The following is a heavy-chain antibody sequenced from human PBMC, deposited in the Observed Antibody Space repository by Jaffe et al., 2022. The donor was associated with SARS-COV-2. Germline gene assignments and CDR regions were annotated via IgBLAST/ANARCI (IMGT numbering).Heavy chain of an antibody. J-gene: IGHJ3*02. D-gene: IGHD6-6*01. V-gene: IGHV3-9*01. Sequence: EVQLVESGGGLVQPGRSLRLSCAASGFTFDDYAMHWVRQAPGKGLEWVSGISWNSGSIGYADSVKGRFTISRDNAKNSLYLQMNSLRAEDTALYYCAKDIGIAARPGAFDIWGQGTMVTVSS. CDR1: GFTFDDYA. CDR3: AKDIGIAARPGAFDI. CDR2: ISWNSGSI.